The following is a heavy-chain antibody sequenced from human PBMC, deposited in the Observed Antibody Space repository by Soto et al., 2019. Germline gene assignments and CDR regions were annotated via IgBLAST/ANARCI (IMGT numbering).Heavy chain of an antibody. Sequence: EVQLVESGGGLIQPGGSLRLSCAASGFIVSSNYMTWVRQAPGKGLEWVSVIYSGGSTYYADSVKGRFTISRDNSKNTVYLQMNSLRVGVTAVYYFTSGIVPISYWGQGTLVTVSS. CDR2: IYSGGST. D-gene: IGHD2-21*01. V-gene: IGHV3-53*01. J-gene: IGHJ4*02. CDR3: TSGIVPISY. CDR1: GFIVSSNY.